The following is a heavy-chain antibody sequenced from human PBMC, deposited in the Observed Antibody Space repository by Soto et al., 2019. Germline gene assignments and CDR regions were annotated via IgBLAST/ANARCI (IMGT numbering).Heavy chain of an antibody. CDR1: GASVSSATHY. D-gene: IGHD2-2*01. J-gene: IGHJ6*02. V-gene: IGHV4-61*01. CDR2: IYYSGTT. Sequence: PSETLSLTCTVSGASVSSATHYWNWIRQPPGKPLEWIGYIYYSGTTNYNPSLRSRVTISLDRSNDQFSLKLTSVTAADTALYYCARGNCSSPNCYSFSGYYGMDVWGQGTTVTVSS. CDR3: ARGNCSSPNCYSFSGYYGMDV.